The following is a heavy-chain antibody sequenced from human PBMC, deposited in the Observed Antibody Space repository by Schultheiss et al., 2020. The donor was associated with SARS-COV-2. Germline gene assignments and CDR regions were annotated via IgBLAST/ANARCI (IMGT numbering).Heavy chain of an antibody. Sequence: GGSLRLSFAASGFTFDDYGMSWVRQAPGKGLVWVSRINNDGSSTSYADSVKGRFTISRDNAKNSLYLQMNSLRAEDTAVYYCARVGTTVTTRYGMDVWGQGTTVTVSS. CDR3: ARVGTTVTTRYGMDV. J-gene: IGHJ6*02. V-gene: IGHV3-74*01. D-gene: IGHD4-11*01. CDR1: GFTFDDYG. CDR2: INNDGSST.